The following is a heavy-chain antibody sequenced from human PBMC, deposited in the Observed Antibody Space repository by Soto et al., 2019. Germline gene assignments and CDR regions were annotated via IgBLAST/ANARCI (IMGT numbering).Heavy chain of an antibody. J-gene: IGHJ4*02. V-gene: IGHV3-23*01. CDR3: AKGTDARVPAAMALDY. CDR2: FSGSGGST. CDR1: GFTFSSYA. Sequence: EVQLLESGGGLVQPGGSLRLSCAASGFTFSSYAMSWVRQAPGRGLEWVSAFSGSGGSTYYADSVKGRFTISRDNSKNTLYLQMNSLRAEDTAVYYCAKGTDARVPAAMALDYWGQGTLVTVSS. D-gene: IGHD2-2*01.